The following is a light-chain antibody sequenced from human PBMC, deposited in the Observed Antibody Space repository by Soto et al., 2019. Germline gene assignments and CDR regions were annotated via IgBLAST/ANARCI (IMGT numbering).Light chain of an antibody. CDR3: QSYDSSPSGYV. CDR1: SSNIGAGYD. CDR2: VNI. V-gene: IGLV1-40*01. Sequence: QSVLAQPPSVSGAPGQRDTISCTGSSSNIGAGYDVHWYQQLPGTAPKLLIYVNINRPAGVPDRFSGSKSGTSASLAITGLQAEDEADYYCQSYDSSPSGYVFGTGTKVTVL. J-gene: IGLJ1*01.